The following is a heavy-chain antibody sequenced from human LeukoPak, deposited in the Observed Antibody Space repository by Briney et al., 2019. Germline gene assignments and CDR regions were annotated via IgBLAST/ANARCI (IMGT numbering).Heavy chain of an antibody. V-gene: IGHV4-59*08. Sequence: SETLSLTCTVSGGSISSYYWSWIRQPPGKGLEWIGYIYYSGSTNYNPSLKSRVTISVDTSKNQFSLKLSSVTAADTAVYYCARGFPSSSRWFDPWGQGTLVTVSS. J-gene: IGHJ5*02. CDR2: IYYSGST. CDR3: ARGFPSSSRWFDP. D-gene: IGHD6-6*01. CDR1: GGSISSYY.